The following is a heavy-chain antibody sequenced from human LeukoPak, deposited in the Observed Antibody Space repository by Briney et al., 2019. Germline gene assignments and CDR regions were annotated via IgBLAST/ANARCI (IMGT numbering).Heavy chain of an antibody. J-gene: IGHJ4*02. V-gene: IGHV3-23*01. CDR3: ARGVAVASPYYFDY. Sequence: GGSLRLSCAASGFTFSSYAMSWVRHAPGKGLEWFSPISGSGSSTYYADSVKGRFTISRDNSKNPLYLQMNSLRDEDTAVYYCARGVAVASPYYFDYWGQGTLVTVSS. CDR1: GFTFSSYA. CDR2: ISGSGSST. D-gene: IGHD6-19*01.